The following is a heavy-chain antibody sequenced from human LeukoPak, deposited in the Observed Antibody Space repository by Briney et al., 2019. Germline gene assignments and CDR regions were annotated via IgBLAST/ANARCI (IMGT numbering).Heavy chain of an antibody. CDR3: ARDLGATYYYYYMDV. J-gene: IGHJ6*03. CDR1: GGSISSGDYY. V-gene: IGHV4-30-4*08. CDR2: IYYSGST. Sequence: SEPLSLTCTVSGGSISSGDYYWSWIRQPPGKGLEWIGYIYYSGSTYYNPSLKSRVTISVDTSKNQFSLKLSSETAADTAVYYCARDLGATYYYYYMDVWGKGTTVTVSS.